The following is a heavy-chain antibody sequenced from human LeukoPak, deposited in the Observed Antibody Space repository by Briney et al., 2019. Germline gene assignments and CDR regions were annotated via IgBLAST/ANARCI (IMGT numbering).Heavy chain of an antibody. V-gene: IGHV4-61*01. CDR1: GYSISSGYY. CDR2: IYYSGYT. D-gene: IGHD3-10*01. CDR3: ARTTTVRGTYYMDV. J-gene: IGHJ6*03. Sequence: PSETLSLTCTVSGYSISSGYYWGWIRQPPGQGLEWIGYIYYSGYTNYNPSLKSRVTISVDTSKNQFSLKLSSVTAADTAVYYCARTTTVRGTYYMDVWGKGTTVTISS.